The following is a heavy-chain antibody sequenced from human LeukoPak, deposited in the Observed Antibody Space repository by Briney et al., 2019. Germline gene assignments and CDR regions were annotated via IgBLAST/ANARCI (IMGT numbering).Heavy chain of an antibody. J-gene: IGHJ4*02. D-gene: IGHD5-18*01. V-gene: IGHV4-59*01. CDR2: IYYTGST. CDR3: ARHGYNYGTYYFDY. CDR1: GGSISSYY. Sequence: SETLSLTCTVSGGSISSYYWSWFRQPPGRELEWIGYIYYTGSTSYNRSLKSRVTISADPSKNQFSLKLSSVTAADTAVYYCARHGYNYGTYYFDYWGQGTLVTVSS.